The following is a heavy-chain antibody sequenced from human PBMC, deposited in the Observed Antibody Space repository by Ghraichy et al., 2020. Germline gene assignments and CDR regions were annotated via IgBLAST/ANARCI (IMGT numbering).Heavy chain of an antibody. V-gene: IGHV4-34*01. Sequence: ETLSLTCAVYGGSFSGYYWSWIRQPPGKGLEWIGEINHSGSTNYNPSLKSRVTISVDTSKNQFSLKLSSVTAADTAVYYCAREGSGDTAMSPFDYWGQGTLVTVSS. J-gene: IGHJ4*02. CDR1: GGSFSGYY. D-gene: IGHD5-18*01. CDR2: INHSGST. CDR3: AREGSGDTAMSPFDY.